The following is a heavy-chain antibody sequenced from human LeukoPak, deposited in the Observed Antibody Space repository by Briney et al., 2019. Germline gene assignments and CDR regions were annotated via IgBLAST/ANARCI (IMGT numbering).Heavy chain of an antibody. CDR1: GYTFTGYY. D-gene: IGHD3-16*01. CDR3: ARGAGLRYYYMDV. J-gene: IGHJ6*03. Sequence: ASVKVSCKASGYTFTGYYMHWVRQAPGQGLEWMGWINPNSGGTNYAQKFQGRVTMTRDTSISTAYMDLSRLRSDDTAVYYCARGAGLRYYYMDVWGKGTTVTVSS. V-gene: IGHV1-2*02. CDR2: INPNSGGT.